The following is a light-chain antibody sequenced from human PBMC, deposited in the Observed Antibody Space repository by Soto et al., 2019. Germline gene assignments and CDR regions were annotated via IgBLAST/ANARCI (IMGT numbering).Light chain of an antibody. CDR2: DVS. CDR1: SSHVGSYNR. CDR3: SSYTSSNTYV. Sequence: QSALTQPPSVSGSPGHSVAISCTGTSSHVGSYNRVSWYQQPPGSAPKLMIYDVSNRPSGVPDRFSGSKSGNAASLTISGLQAEDEADYYCSSYTSSNTYVFGTGTKVTVL. J-gene: IGLJ1*01. V-gene: IGLV2-18*02.